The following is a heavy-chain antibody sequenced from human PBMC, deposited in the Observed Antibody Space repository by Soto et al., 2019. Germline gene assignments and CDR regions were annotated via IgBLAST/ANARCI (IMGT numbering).Heavy chain of an antibody. J-gene: IGHJ5*02. Sequence: PSETLFLTCTVSGGSISSGGYYWSWIRQHPGKGLEWIGYIYYSGSTYYSPSLKSRVTISVDTSKNQFSLKLSSVTAADTAVYYCARGITMDKDWFDPWGQGTLVTVSS. CDR1: GGSISSGGYY. CDR3: ARGITMDKDWFDP. CDR2: IYYSGST. V-gene: IGHV4-30-4*08. D-gene: IGHD3-10*01.